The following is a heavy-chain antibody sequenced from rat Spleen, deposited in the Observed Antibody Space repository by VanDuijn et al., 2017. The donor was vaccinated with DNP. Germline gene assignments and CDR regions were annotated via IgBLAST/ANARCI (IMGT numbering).Heavy chain of an antibody. V-gene: IGHV5-7*01. CDR3: AGRPPPTRGPFDY. Sequence: EVQLVESGGGLVQPGRSLKLSCAVSGITFSDHNMAWVRQAPKKSLEWVATISYDGSDTYYRYSMKGRFTISRDNAKSTLYLQMDSLRSEDTATYYCAGRPPPTRGPFDYWGQGVTVTVSS. J-gene: IGHJ2*01. CDR1: GITFSDHN. CDR2: ISYDGSDT. D-gene: IGHD1-4*01.